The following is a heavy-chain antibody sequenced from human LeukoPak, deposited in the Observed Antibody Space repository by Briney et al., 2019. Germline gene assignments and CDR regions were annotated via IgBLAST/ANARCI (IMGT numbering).Heavy chain of an antibody. CDR1: GYTFTSYY. Sequence: GASVKVSCKASGYTFTSYYMHWVRQAPGQGLEWMGIINPSGGSTSYAQKFQGRVTMTRDMSTSTVYMELSSLRSEDTAVYYCARLMRQLVLRDAFDIWGQGTMVTVSS. CDR3: ARLMRQLVLRDAFDI. CDR2: INPSGGST. D-gene: IGHD6-13*01. J-gene: IGHJ3*02. V-gene: IGHV1-46*01.